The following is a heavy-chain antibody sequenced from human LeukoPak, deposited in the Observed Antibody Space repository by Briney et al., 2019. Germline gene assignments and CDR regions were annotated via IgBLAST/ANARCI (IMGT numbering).Heavy chain of an antibody. CDR3: AKDQRTISTFDY. CDR2: ISGSGSSS. J-gene: IGHJ4*02. D-gene: IGHD3-3*01. CDR1: GFTFSNYG. Sequence: GGSLRLSCAASGFTFSNYGMSWVRQAPGKGLEWVSAISGSGSSSYYADSVKGRFAISRDNSKNTLYLQINSLRAEDTAIYYCAKDQRTISTFDYWGQGTLVTVSS. V-gene: IGHV3-23*01.